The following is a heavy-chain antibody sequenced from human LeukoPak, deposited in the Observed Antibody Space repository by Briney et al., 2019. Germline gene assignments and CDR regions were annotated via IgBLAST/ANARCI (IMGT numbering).Heavy chain of an antibody. CDR1: GYSISSGYY. V-gene: IGHV4-38-2*02. Sequence: PSETLSLTCTVSGYSISSGYYWGWIRQPPGKGLEWIGSIYHSGSTYYNPSLKSRVTISVDTSKNQFSLKLSSVTAADTAVYYCARGSDYGSGSYSPFFDYWGQGTLVTVSS. D-gene: IGHD3-10*01. J-gene: IGHJ4*02. CDR2: IYHSGST. CDR3: ARGSDYGSGSYSPFFDY.